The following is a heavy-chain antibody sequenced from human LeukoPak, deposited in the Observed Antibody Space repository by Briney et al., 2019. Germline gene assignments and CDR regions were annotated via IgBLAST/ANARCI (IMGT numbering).Heavy chain of an antibody. CDR2: INHNGST. CDR3: ARGPLHTDIVVVPAAMRFDY. CDR1: GGSFSGYY. V-gene: IGHV4-34*01. J-gene: IGHJ4*02. Sequence: SETLSLTCAVYGGSFSGYYWSWIRQPPGKGLEWIGEINHNGSTNYNPSLKSRVTISVDTSKNQFSLKLSSVTAADTAVYYCARGPLHTDIVVVPAAMRFDYWGQGTLVTVSS. D-gene: IGHD2-2*01.